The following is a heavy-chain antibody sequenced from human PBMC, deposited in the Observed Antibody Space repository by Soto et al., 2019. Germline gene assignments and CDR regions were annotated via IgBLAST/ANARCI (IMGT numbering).Heavy chain of an antibody. Sequence: EVQLVESGGGLVQPGGSLRLSCAASGFTFSSYDMHWVREVIGKGLEWVSAIGTAGDTYFAGSVKGRFTISRESAKNSLYLQMNSLRAGDTAVYYCARGLAVGGLWANDGLDVWGQGTTVTVSS. V-gene: IGHV3-13*01. CDR3: ARGLAVGGLWANDGLDV. D-gene: IGHD6-19*01. CDR2: IGTAGDT. J-gene: IGHJ6*02. CDR1: GFTFSSYD.